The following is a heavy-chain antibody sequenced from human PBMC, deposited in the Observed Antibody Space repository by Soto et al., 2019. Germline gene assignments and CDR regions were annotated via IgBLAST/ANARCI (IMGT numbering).Heavy chain of an antibody. V-gene: IGHV3-30-3*01. CDR3: ARERYYYDSSCYYDY. CDR1: GFTFSSYA. J-gene: IGHJ4*02. CDR2: ISYDGSNK. D-gene: IGHD3-22*01. Sequence: QVQLVESGGGVVQPGRSLRLSCAASGFTFSSYAMHWVRQAPGKGLEWVAVISYDGSNKYYADSVKGRFTISRDNSKNTLYLQMNSMRAEDTAVYYCARERYYYDSSCYYDYWGQGTLVTVSS.